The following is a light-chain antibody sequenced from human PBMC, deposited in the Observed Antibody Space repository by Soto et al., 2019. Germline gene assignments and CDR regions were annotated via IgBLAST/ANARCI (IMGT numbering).Light chain of an antibody. CDR3: QQTSGTPWT. Sequence: DIQMTQSPSSLSASVGDRVTTTCRASQFISNYLNWYQQRPGKAPTLLIFAESNLQSGVPSRFSGSGTGTDFTLTVSDLQPEDFATYFCQQTSGTPWTFGQGTKVDIK. V-gene: IGKV1-39*01. CDR1: QFISNY. CDR2: AES. J-gene: IGKJ1*01.